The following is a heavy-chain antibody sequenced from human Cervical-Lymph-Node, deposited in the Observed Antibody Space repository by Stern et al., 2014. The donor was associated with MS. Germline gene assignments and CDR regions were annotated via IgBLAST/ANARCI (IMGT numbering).Heavy chain of an antibody. Sequence: VQLVQSGSEVKKPGESLKISCKASRDSFTHSWIGWVRQMPGKGLEWMGIIFPADSDTKYSPSFEGQVTFSVDRSTSPAYLQWSSLKASDTAIYYCARHHGHSPTPFDSWGQGTRVTVSS. CDR1: RDSFTHSW. CDR3: ARHHGHSPTPFDS. V-gene: IGHV5-51*01. J-gene: IGHJ4*02. CDR2: IFPADSDT. D-gene: IGHD5-24*01.